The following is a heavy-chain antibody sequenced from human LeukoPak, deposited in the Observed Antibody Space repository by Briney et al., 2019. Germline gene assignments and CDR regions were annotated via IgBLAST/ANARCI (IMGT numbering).Heavy chain of an antibody. D-gene: IGHD6-19*01. V-gene: IGHV3-23*01. CDR2: ISGSGGST. CDR3: AKDREVSSGWTYYYYYGMDV. Sequence: QPGGSLRLSCAASGFTFSSYAMSWVRQAPGKGLEWVSAISGSGGSTYYADSVKGRFTISRDNSKNTLYLQMNSLRAEDTAVYYCAKDREVSSGWTYYYYYGMDVWGQGTTVTVSS. CDR1: GFTFSSYA. J-gene: IGHJ6*02.